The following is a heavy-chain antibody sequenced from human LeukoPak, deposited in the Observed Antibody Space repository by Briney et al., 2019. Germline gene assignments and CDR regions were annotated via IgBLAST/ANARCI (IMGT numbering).Heavy chain of an antibody. V-gene: IGHV4-59*01. Sequence: SETLSLTCTVSGGSISSYYWSWIRQPPGKGLEWIGYIYYSGSTNYNPSPKSRVTISVDTSKNQFSLKLSSVTAADTAVYYCARSHYYDSSGYYPHAFDIWGQGTMVTVSS. CDR2: IYYSGST. D-gene: IGHD3-22*01. CDR3: ARSHYYDSSGYYPHAFDI. J-gene: IGHJ3*02. CDR1: GGSISSYY.